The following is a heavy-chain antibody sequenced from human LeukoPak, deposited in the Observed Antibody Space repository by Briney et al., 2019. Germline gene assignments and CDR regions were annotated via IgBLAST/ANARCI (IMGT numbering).Heavy chain of an antibody. J-gene: IGHJ4*02. CDR3: ASLSRIQLWLAPHDY. D-gene: IGHD5-18*01. CDR1: GYSFSNYW. CDR2: IYPGDSDI. Sequence: GESLKISCKSSGYSFSNYWIGWVRQMPGKGLEWMGIIYPGDSDIRYSPSFQGQVTMTRDTSISTAYMELSRLRSDDTAVYYCASLSRIQLWLAPHDYWGQGTLVTVSS. V-gene: IGHV5-51*01.